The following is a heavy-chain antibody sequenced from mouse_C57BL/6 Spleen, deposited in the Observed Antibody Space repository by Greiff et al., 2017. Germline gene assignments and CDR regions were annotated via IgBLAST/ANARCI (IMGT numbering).Heavy chain of an antibody. CDR2: ISSGSSTI. Sequence: EVQGVESGGGLVKPGGSLKLSCAASGFTFSDYGMHWVRQAPEKGLEWVAYISSGSSTIYYADTVKGRFTISRDNAKNTLFLHMTSLRSEDTAMYYCARGVRIFDYWGQGTTLTVSS. CDR1: GFTFSDYG. D-gene: IGHD2-2*01. CDR3: ARGVRIFDY. J-gene: IGHJ2*01. V-gene: IGHV5-17*01.